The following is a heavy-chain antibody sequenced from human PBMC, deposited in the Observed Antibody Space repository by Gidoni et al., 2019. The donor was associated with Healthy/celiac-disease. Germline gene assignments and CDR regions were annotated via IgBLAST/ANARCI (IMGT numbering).Heavy chain of an antibody. J-gene: IGHJ2*01. CDR2: ISGSGGST. D-gene: IGHD3-22*01. V-gene: IGHV3-23*01. CDR3: AKFPVSYYDSSGYFWYFDL. CDR1: GFTFISYA. Sequence: EVPLLESGGGLVQPGGSLRLSCAASGFTFISYAMSWVRQAPGKWLEWVSAISGSGGSTYDADSVKGRFTISRDNSKNTLYLQMNSMRAEDTAVYYCAKFPVSYYDSSGYFWYFDLWGRGTLVTVSS.